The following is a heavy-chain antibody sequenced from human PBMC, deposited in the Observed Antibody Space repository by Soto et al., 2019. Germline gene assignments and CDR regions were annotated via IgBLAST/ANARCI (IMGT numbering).Heavy chain of an antibody. CDR3: APHSGYYDY. CDR1: GFTFSSYS. CDR2: ISSRSSTI. Sequence: EVQLVESGGGLVQPGGSLRLSCAASGFTFSSYSMNWVRQAPGKGLEWVSDISSRSSTIYYADSVKGRFTISRDNAKNSLYLQMNSLRAEDTAVYYCAPHSGYYDYWGQGTLVTVSS. D-gene: IGHD3-22*01. V-gene: IGHV3-48*01. J-gene: IGHJ4*02.